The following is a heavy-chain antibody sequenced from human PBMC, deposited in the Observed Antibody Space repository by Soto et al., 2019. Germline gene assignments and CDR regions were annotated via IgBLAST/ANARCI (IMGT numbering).Heavy chain of an antibody. CDR1: GYTFTSYD. D-gene: IGHD3-3*01. CDR2: MNPNSGNT. J-gene: IGHJ5*02. V-gene: IGHV1-8*01. Sequence: QVQLVQSGAEVKKPGASVKVSCKASGYTFTSYDINWVRQATGQGLEWMGWMNPNSGNTGYAQKYQGRFTMTRNTSRSTAYMELSSLRSEDTAVYYCARRSIYYDFWSGYYPTDWFDPWGQGTLVTVSS. CDR3: ARRSIYYDFWSGYYPTDWFDP.